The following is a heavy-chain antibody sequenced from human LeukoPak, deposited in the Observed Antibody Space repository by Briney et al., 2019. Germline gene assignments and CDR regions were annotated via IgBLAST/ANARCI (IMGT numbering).Heavy chain of an antibody. D-gene: IGHD1-14*01. J-gene: IGHJ4*02. CDR3: ARGSRSFDS. CDR1: GFTFSDRY. Sequence: GGSLRLSCAVSGFTFSDRYMDWVRQAPGKGLEWVGRSRNKANGYTTICAASVKGRFTVSRDESKNSLYLQMNSLRTEDTAVYYCARGSRSFDSWGQGTLVTVSS. CDR2: SRNKANGYTT. V-gene: IGHV3-72*01.